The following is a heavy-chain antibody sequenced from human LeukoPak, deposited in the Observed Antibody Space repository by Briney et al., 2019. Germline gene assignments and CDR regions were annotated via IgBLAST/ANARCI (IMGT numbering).Heavy chain of an antibody. CDR2: INPNSGGT. J-gene: IGHJ5*02. D-gene: IGHD3-22*01. Sequence: ASVKVSCKTSGYTFTVYYMHWVRQAPGQGLEWMGWINPNSGGTNYAQKFQGRVTMTRDTSISTAYMELSRLRSDDTAVYYCARGDYYDSSGSRVPWFDPWGQGTLVTVSS. V-gene: IGHV1-2*02. CDR1: GYTFTVYY. CDR3: ARGDYYDSSGSRVPWFDP.